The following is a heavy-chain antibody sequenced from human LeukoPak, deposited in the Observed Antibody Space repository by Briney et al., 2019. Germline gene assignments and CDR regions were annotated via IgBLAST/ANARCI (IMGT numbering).Heavy chain of an antibody. CDR2: ISWNSGSI. Sequence: PGGSLRLSCAASGFTFDDYAMHWVRQAPGKGLEWASGISWNSGSIGYADSVKGRFTISRDNAKNSLYLQMNSLRAEDTALYYCAKDIAAASYYFDYWGQGTLVTVSS. CDR3: AKDIAAASYYFDY. J-gene: IGHJ4*02. V-gene: IGHV3-9*01. CDR1: GFTFDDYA. D-gene: IGHD6-13*01.